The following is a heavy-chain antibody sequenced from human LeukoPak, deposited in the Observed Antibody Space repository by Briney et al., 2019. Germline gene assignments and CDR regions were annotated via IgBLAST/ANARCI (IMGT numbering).Heavy chain of an antibody. CDR2: IRYDGSNK. Sequence: PGGSLRLSCAASGFTFSSYGMHWVRQAPGKGLEWVAFIRYDGSNKYYADSVKGRFTISRDNSKNTLYLQMSSLRAEDTAVYYCATFGRYSSSWLEDYWGQGTLVTVSS. CDR3: ATFGRYSSSWLEDY. D-gene: IGHD6-13*01. CDR1: GFTFSSYG. J-gene: IGHJ4*02. V-gene: IGHV3-30*02.